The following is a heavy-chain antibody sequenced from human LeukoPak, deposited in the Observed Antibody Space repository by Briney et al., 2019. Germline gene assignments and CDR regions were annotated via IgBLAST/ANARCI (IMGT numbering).Heavy chain of an antibody. CDR2: IKSKVNGGTS. CDR1: GLTFREAW. Sequence: PGGPLRLSCVASGLTFREAWMTWVRKSPGKGPEWVGHIKSKVNGGTSDYAAPVKGRFTISRDDSRNTLYLQMDSLKTDDTAVYYCTKDVPFTGGGAIVYWGQGTPVTVSS. J-gene: IGHJ4*02. CDR3: TKDVPFTGGGAIVY. D-gene: IGHD3-16*02. V-gene: IGHV3-15*01.